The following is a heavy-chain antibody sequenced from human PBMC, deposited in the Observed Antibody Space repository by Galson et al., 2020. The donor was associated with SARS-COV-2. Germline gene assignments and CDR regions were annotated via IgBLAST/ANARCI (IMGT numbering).Heavy chain of an antibody. CDR2: IGGSGENR. V-gene: IGHV3-23*01. CDR3: AKPRAFDWLPPAY. Sequence: GESLKISCAASGFSFSTYAMTWVRQAPGKGLEWVSSIGGSGENRYYADSVKGRFTVSRDNSKNTLYLQLNSLRAEDTAVYYCAKPRAFDWLPPAYWGQGTLVTVSS. CDR1: GFSFSTYA. J-gene: IGHJ4*02. D-gene: IGHD3-9*01.